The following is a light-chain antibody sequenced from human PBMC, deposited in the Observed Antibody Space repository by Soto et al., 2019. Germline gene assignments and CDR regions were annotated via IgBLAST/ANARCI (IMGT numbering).Light chain of an antibody. CDR3: QKYKSAPRFT. J-gene: IGKJ3*01. V-gene: IGKV1-27*01. Sequence: DIQMTQSPSSLSSSLGDRATLTCRASQGISNYLAWYQQKPGQVPKLLIYAASTLQSGVPSRFSGSGSGTEFTLTISSLQPEDVATYYCQKYKSAPRFTFGPGTKVDIK. CDR2: AAS. CDR1: QGISNY.